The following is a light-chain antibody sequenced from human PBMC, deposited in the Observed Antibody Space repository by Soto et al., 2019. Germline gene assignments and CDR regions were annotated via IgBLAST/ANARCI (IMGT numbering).Light chain of an antibody. CDR3: QQSYSAPCT. Sequence: DIPMTQSPSSLSASVGDRVTITCRASQSISNYLNWYQQKPGKAPKLLIYTASSLQRGVPSRFSGSGSGTDFTLTVSSLQPEDFATYYCQQSYSAPCTFGQGTKLDIK. J-gene: IGKJ2*02. CDR2: TAS. V-gene: IGKV1-39*01. CDR1: QSISNY.